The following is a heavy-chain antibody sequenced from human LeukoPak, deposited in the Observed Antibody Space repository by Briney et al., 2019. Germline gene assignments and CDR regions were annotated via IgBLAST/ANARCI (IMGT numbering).Heavy chain of an antibody. CDR1: GFTFSHAW. CDR2: IRYDGSNK. D-gene: IGHD6-13*01. V-gene: IGHV3-30*02. CDR3: ARDGSYSSSWYFDY. Sequence: GGSLRLSCAVSGFTFSHAWMSWVRQAPGKGLEWVAFIRYDGSNKYYADSVKGRFTISRDNAKNSLYLQMNSLRAEDTAVYYCARDGSYSSSWYFDYWGQGTLVTVSS. J-gene: IGHJ4*02.